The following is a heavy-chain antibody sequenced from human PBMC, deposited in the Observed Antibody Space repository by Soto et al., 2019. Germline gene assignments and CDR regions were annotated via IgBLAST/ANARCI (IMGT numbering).Heavy chain of an antibody. J-gene: IGHJ1*01. V-gene: IGHV3-30-3*01. CDR2: ISYDGSNK. CDR1: GFTFSSYA. Sequence: QVQLVESGGGVVQPGRSLRLSCAASGFTFSSYAMHWVRQAPGKGLEWVAVISYDGSNKYYADSVKGRFTISRDNSKNTLYLQMNSLRAEDTAVYYCARELKKGYSSNPIQHWGQGTLVTVSS. CDR3: ARELKKGYSSNPIQH. D-gene: IGHD6-13*01.